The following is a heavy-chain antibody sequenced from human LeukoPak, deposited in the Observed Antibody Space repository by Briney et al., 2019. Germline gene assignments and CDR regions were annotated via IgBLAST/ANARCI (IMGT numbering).Heavy chain of an antibody. CDR3: ARVRFDGIYTHAFDI. V-gene: IGHV3-53*01. J-gene: IGHJ3*02. CDR1: GLTVSSNY. D-gene: IGHD3-9*01. CDR2: IYSGGNT. Sequence: PGGSLRLSCAASGLTVSSNYMSWVRQAPGKGLEWVSVIYSGGNTFYADSVKGRFTVSRDNSKNTLYLQMNSLRTEDTAVYYCARVRFDGIYTHAFDIWGQGTMVTVSS.